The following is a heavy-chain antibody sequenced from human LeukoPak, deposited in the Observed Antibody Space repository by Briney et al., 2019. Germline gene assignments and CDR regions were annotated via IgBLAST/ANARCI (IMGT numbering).Heavy chain of an antibody. Sequence: PGGSLRLSCAASGFTFSHYAMHWVRQAPGKGLEWVAVISYDGSNKYYADSVKGRFTISRDNSKNTLYLQMNSLRIEDTAVYYCAKSEGNYYASGSLASLVWGQGTLVPVSS. CDR2: ISYDGSNK. D-gene: IGHD3-10*01. CDR3: AKSEGNYYASGSLASLV. CDR1: GFTFSHYA. V-gene: IGHV3-30*18. J-gene: IGHJ4*02.